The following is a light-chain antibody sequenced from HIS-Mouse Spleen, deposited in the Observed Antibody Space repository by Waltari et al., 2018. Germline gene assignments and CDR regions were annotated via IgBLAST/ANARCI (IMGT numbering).Light chain of an antibody. CDR2: RNN. CDR3: AAWDDSLSGVV. CDR1: SSNIGSHY. J-gene: IGLJ2*01. V-gene: IGLV1-47*01. Sequence: QSVLTQPPSASGTPGQRVTISCSGSSSNIGSHYVYWYQQLPGTAPKHLIYRNNQRPSGVPDRFSGSKSGTSASLAISGLRSEDEADYYCAAWDDSLSGVVFGGGTKLTVL.